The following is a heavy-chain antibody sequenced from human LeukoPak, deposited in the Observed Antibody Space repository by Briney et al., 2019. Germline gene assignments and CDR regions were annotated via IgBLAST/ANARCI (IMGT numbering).Heavy chain of an antibody. D-gene: IGHD4-17*01. CDR3: ARDLGYGDYSGWFDP. CDR2: FSAYNGNR. V-gene: IGHV1-18*01. J-gene: IGHJ5*02. Sequence: ASVKLSCKSSGYTFTIYGISWVRQAPGQGLEWMGWFSAYNGNRNYAQKLQGRVTMTTDNSTSTAYMELRSLRSDDTAVYYRARDLGYGDYSGWFDPWGQGTLVTVSS. CDR1: GYTFTIYG.